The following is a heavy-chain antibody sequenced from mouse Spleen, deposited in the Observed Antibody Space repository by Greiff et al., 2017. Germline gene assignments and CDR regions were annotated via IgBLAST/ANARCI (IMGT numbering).Heavy chain of an antibody. CDR1: GFNIKDDY. J-gene: IGHJ4*01. Sequence: VQLQQSGAELVRPGASVKLSCTASGFNIKDDYMHWVKQRPEQGLEWIGWIDPENGDTEYASKFQGKATITADTSSNTAYLQLSSLTSEDTAVYYCTTWNGYSYYYAMDYWGQGTSVTVSS. D-gene: IGHD2-3*01. V-gene: IGHV14-4*01. CDR2: IDPENGDT. CDR3: TTWNGYSYYYAMDY.